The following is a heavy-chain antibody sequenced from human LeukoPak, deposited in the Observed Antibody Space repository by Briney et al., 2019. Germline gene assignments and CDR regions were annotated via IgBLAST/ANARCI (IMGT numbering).Heavy chain of an antibody. D-gene: IGHD6-6*01. CDR1: GFTFSSSS. CDR3: ARDLSYTRSSGGSFDY. CDR2: IKEDGGEK. Sequence: GGSLRLSCAVSGFTFSSSSMNWVRQPPGKGLEWVANIKEDGGEKYYVDSVKGRFTISRDNAKNSLSLQMDSLRAEDTAMYYCARDLSYTRSSGGSFDYWGQGTLVTVSS. J-gene: IGHJ4*02. V-gene: IGHV3-7*05.